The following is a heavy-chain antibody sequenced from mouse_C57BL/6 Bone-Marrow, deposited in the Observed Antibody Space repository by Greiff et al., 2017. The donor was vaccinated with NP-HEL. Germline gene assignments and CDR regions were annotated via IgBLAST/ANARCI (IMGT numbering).Heavy chain of an antibody. J-gene: IGHJ2*01. CDR3: TTLLPRDYFDY. D-gene: IGHD1-1*01. CDR1: GFNIKDDY. V-gene: IGHV14-4*01. CDR2: IDPENGDT. Sequence: EVKLMESGAELVRPGASVKLSCTASGFNIKDDYMHWVKQRPEQGLEWIGWIDPENGDTEYASKFQGKATITADTSSNTAYLQLSSLTSEDTAVYYCTTLLPRDYFDYWGQGTTLTVSS.